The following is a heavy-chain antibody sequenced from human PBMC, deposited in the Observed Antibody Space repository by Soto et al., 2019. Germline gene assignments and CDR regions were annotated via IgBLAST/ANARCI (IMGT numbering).Heavy chain of an antibody. D-gene: IGHD3-16*01. V-gene: IGHV1-3*01. CDR3: AADLPDWGAYAFDY. Sequence: AASVKVSCKASGYTFTSYAMHWVRQAPGQRLEWMGWINAGNGNTKYSQKFQGRVTITRNTSIRTAYMELSSLRSEDTAVYYCAADLPDWGAYAFDYWGQGILVTVSS. CDR1: GYTFTSYA. CDR2: INAGNGNT. J-gene: IGHJ4*02.